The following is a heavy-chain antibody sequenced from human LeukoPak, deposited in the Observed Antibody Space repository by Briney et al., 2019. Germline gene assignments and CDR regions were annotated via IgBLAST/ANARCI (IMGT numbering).Heavy chain of an antibody. Sequence: SETLCLTCTVSVGSISSYYWRCIRQPPRKGLEWIGYIYYSGSNNYNPSLKSRVTISVDTSKNPFSLKLRSVTAADTAVYYCARGPPPHYYGSAYMDVWGKGTTVTVSS. V-gene: IGHV4-59*01. CDR1: VGSISSYY. D-gene: IGHD3-10*01. J-gene: IGHJ6*03. CDR3: ARGPPPHYYGSAYMDV. CDR2: IYYSGSN.